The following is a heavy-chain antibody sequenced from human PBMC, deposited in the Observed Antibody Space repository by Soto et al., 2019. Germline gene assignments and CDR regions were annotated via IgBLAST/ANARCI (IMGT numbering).Heavy chain of an antibody. D-gene: IGHD1-26*01. CDR2: ISSSSSYT. Sequence: GGSLRLSCAASGFTFSDYYMSWIRQAPGKGLEWVSYISSSSSYTNYADSVKGRFTISRDNAKNSLYLQMNSLRAEDTAVYYYAREVGASPYYYYGMDVWGQGTTVTVSS. J-gene: IGHJ6*02. V-gene: IGHV3-11*06. CDR1: GFTFSDYY. CDR3: AREVGASPYYYYGMDV.